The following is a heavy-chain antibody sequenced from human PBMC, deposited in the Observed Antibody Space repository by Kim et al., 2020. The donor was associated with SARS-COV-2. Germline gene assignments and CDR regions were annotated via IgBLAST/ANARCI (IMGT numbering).Heavy chain of an antibody. CDR1: GGSISSSSYY. J-gene: IGHJ6*02. Sequence: SETLSLTCTVSGGSISSSSYYWGWIRQPPGKGLEWIGSIYYSGSTYYNPSLKSRVTISVDTSKNQFSLKLSSVTAADTAVYYCARVEDYYDSSDYCCGMDIWGQGTTVTVSS. V-gene: IGHV4-39*01. CDR2: IYYSGST. CDR3: ARVEDYYDSSDYCCGMDI. D-gene: IGHD3-22*01.